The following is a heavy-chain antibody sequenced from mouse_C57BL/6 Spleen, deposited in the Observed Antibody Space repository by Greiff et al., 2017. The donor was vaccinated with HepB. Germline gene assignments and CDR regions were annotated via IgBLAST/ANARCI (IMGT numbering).Heavy chain of an antibody. CDR1: GFTFSDYG. Sequence: EVQLVESGGGLVKPGGSLKLSCAASGFTFSDYGMHWVRQAPEKGLEWVAYISSGSSTIYYADTVKGRFTISRDNAKNTLFLQMTSLRSEDTAMYYCARLLYYYGSSLSDYCGQGTTLTVSS. CDR2: ISSGSSTI. J-gene: IGHJ2*01. D-gene: IGHD1-1*01. CDR3: ARLLYYYGSSLSDY. V-gene: IGHV5-17*01.